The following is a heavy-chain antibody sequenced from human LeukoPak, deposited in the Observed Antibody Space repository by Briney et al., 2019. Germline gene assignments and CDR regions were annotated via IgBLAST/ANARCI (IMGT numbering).Heavy chain of an antibody. D-gene: IGHD3-22*01. V-gene: IGHV3-23*01. CDR3: AKDPPYYYDSSGYQHYFDY. Sequence: GGSLRLSCAASGFSFSSYGMTWVRQAPGKGLEWVSSISGSGGEIHYADSVKGRFTISRDNSKNTLYLQMNSLRAEDTAVYYCAKDPPYYYDSSGYQHYFDYWGQGTLVTVSS. J-gene: IGHJ4*02. CDR1: GFSFSSYG. CDR2: ISGSGGEI.